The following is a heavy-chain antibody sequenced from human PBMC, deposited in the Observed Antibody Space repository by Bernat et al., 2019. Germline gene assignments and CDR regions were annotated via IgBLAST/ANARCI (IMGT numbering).Heavy chain of an antibody. D-gene: IGHD5-24*01. CDR1: GFTFSSYA. CDR3: AKDLRGRRDGYPRLGDY. CDR2: ISGSGGST. J-gene: IGHJ4*02. V-gene: IGHV3-23*04. Sequence: EVQLVESGGGVVQPGGSLRLSCAASGFTFSSYAMSWVRQAPGKGLEWVSAISGSGGSTYYADSVKGRFTISRDNSKNTLYLQMNSLRAEDTAVYYCAKDLRGRRDGYPRLGDYWGQGTLVTVSS.